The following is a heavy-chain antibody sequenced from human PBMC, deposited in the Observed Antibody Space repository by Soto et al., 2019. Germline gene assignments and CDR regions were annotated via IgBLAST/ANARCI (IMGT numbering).Heavy chain of an antibody. CDR1: GYTLANFG. Sequence: ASVKVACKTSGYTLANFGLSWVRQAPVEGLEWMVWISAYNGNTNYAQNFQGRVTITTDTSTSTAYMELRSLRSDDTAVYYCAREGQAPYYYYGMDVWGQGTAVTVSS. J-gene: IGHJ6*02. CDR3: AREGQAPYYYYGMDV. CDR2: ISAYNGNT. V-gene: IGHV1-18*01.